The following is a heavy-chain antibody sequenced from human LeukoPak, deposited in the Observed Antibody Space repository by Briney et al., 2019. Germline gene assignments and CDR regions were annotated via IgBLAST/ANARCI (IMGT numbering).Heavy chain of an antibody. V-gene: IGHV1-2*02. CDR1: GYTFTDYY. D-gene: IGHD1-1*01. CDR3: ARGPNWSPGGLFDY. J-gene: IGHJ4*02. Sequence: ASVKVSCKSSGYTFTDYYMHWVRQGPGQGREGMGWINPNSGGTHYAQKFHGRVTMTRDTSCSTAYMELSELRSDDTDVYYCARGPNWSPGGLFDYWGQGTLVTVSS. CDR2: INPNSGGT.